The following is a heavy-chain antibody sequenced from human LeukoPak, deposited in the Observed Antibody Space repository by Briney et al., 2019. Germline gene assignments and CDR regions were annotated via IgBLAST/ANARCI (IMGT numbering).Heavy chain of an antibody. Sequence: SETLSLTCTVSGGSISSYYWSWIRQPPGKGLEWIGYIYYSGSTNYNPSLKSRVTISVDTSKNQFSLKLSSVTAADTAVYYCARGRPLRGLDYWGQGTLVTVSS. CDR1: GGSISSYY. CDR2: IYYSGST. CDR3: ARGRPLRGLDY. J-gene: IGHJ4*02. D-gene: IGHD5/OR15-5a*01. V-gene: IGHV4-59*01.